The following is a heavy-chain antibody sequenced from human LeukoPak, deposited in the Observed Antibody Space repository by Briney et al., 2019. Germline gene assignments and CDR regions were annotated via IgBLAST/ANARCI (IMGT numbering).Heavy chain of an antibody. V-gene: IGHV4-59*01. CDR2: IYYSGST. D-gene: IGHD6-13*01. CDR1: GGSISSYY. CDR3: ARTPADWYSSSHFDY. Sequence: SETLSLTCTVSGGSISSYYWSWIRQPPGKELEWIGYIYYSGSTNYNPSLKSRVTISVDTSKNQFFLKLSSVTAADTAVYYCARTPADWYSSSHFDYWGQGTLVTVSS. J-gene: IGHJ4*02.